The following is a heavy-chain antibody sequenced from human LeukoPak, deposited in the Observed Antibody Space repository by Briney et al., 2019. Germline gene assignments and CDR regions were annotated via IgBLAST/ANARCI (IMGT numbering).Heavy chain of an antibody. CDR2: IYYSGTT. CDR3: ARVNTLIRGIGWFDP. Sequence: SETLSLTCTVSDYSISSDYYWGWIRQPPGKGLELIGNIYYSGTTYYNPSLKSRVTISVDTSKNQFSLKLSSVTAADTAVYYCARVNTLIRGIGWFDPWGQGILVTVSS. D-gene: IGHD3-10*01. V-gene: IGHV4-38-2*02. CDR1: DYSISSDYY. J-gene: IGHJ5*02.